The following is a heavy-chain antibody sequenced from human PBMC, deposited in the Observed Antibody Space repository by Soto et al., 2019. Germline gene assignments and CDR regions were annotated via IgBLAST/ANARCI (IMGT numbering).Heavy chain of an antibody. Sequence: PSETLSLTCTVSGGSISSSSYYWGWIRQPPGKGLEWIGSIYYSGSTYYNPSLKSRVTISVDTSKNQFSLKLSSVTAADTAVYYCARQAPPGYYYGSGTKKHMDVWGQGTTVTVSS. CDR1: GGSISSSSYY. V-gene: IGHV4-39*01. CDR2: IYYSGST. CDR3: ARQAPPGYYYGSGTKKHMDV. D-gene: IGHD3-10*01. J-gene: IGHJ6*02.